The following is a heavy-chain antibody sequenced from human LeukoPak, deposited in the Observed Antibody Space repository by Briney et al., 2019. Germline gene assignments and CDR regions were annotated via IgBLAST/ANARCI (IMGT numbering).Heavy chain of an antibody. Sequence: SETLSLTCAVYGGSFSGCYWSWIRQPPGKGLEWIGEINHSGSTNYNPSLKSRVTISVDTSKNQFSLKLSSVTAADTAVYYCARGEQQLDWGQGTLVTVSS. V-gene: IGHV4-34*01. CDR2: INHSGST. CDR3: ARGEQQLD. J-gene: IGHJ4*02. CDR1: GGSFSGCY. D-gene: IGHD6-13*01.